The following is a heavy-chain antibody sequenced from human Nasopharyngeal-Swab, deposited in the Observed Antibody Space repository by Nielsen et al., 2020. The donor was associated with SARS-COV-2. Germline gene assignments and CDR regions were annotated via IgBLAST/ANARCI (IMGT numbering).Heavy chain of an antibody. D-gene: IGHD5-24*01. Sequence: ASVKVSCKASANTFTGSYIHWVRQAPGQGLEWMGWMKPKSGVTSYAQKFQGRVTMTWDTSTSTAYMELSRLRSDDTAVYYCARHDPRDDYNPWDYWGQGTLVTVSS. CDR3: ARHDPRDDYNPWDY. J-gene: IGHJ4*02. CDR2: MKPKSGVT. CDR1: ANTFTGSY. V-gene: IGHV1-2*02.